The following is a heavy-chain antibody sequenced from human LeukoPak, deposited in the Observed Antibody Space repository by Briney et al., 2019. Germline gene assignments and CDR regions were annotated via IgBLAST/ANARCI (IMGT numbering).Heavy chain of an antibody. CDR3: ATPYCSSLSCLDVFNI. CDR1: GISISDGRYY. J-gene: IGHJ3*02. D-gene: IGHD2-2*01. CDR2: KYYSGSA. Sequence: SQTLSLTCNVSGISISDGRYYWAWIRQRPGRGLEWIGYKYYSGSAQYNTSLKSRLTISIDKPEKQFSLHLSSVTAADTAMYYCATPYCSSLSCLDVFNIWGQGRMVTVSS. V-gene: IGHV4-31*03.